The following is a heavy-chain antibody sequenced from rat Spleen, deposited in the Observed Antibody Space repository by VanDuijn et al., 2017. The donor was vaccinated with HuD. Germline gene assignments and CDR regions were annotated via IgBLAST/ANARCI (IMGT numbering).Heavy chain of an antibody. D-gene: IGHD1-1*01. V-gene: IGHV3-3*01. CDR1: SYSITSSYG. J-gene: IGHJ2*01. CDR2: INSAGST. Sequence: EVQLQESGPGLVKPSQSLSLTCSVTSYSITSSYGWNWIRKFPGNKLEWMGYINSAGSTNYNPSLKRRISITRDTSKNKFFLQVNSVTAEDTATYYCARFPIYYYSALFDYWGQGVMVTVSS. CDR3: ARFPIYYYSALFDY.